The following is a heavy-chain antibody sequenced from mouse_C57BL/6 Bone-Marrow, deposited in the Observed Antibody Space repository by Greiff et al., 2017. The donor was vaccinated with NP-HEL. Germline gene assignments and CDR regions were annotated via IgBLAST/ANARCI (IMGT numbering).Heavy chain of an antibody. CDR3: AREGYYYGFAY. J-gene: IGHJ3*01. CDR2: IDPSDSYT. V-gene: IGHV1-69*01. CDR1: GYTFTSYW. Sequence: QVQLQQPGAELVMPGASVKLSCKASGYTFTSYWMHWVKQRPGQGLEWIGEIDPSDSYTNYNQKFKGKSTLTVDKSSSTAYMQLSSLTSEDSAVYYGAREGYYYGFAYWGQGTLVTVSA. D-gene: IGHD1-1*01.